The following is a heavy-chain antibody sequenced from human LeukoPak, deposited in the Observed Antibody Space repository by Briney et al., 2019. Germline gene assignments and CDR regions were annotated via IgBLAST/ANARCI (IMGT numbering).Heavy chain of an antibody. CDR2: IKQDGREK. Sequence: GGSLRLSCAASRFTFSIYWMSCARQAPGKGLEWVAKIKQDGREKYYVDSVKGLITISGDNAKNSLYLQIDSLRAEDMAVYCCARPPYLWPEPGDYFDYWGQGTLATVSS. J-gene: IGHJ4*02. D-gene: IGHD7-27*01. CDR3: ARPPYLWPEPGDYFDY. V-gene: IGHV3-7*01. CDR1: RFTFSIYW.